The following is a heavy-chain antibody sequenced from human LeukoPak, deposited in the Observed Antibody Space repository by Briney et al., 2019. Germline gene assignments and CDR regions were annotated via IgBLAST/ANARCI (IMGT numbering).Heavy chain of an antibody. CDR2: IYYSGST. CDR1: GGSISSSSYY. V-gene: IGHV4-39*01. CDR3: ARVTRPIDY. D-gene: IGHD4-23*01. J-gene: IGHJ4*02. Sequence: SETLSLTCTVSGGSISSSSYYWGWIRQPPGKGLEWIGSIYYSGSTYYNPSLKSRVTISVDTSKNQFSLKLSSVTAADTAVYYCARVTRPIDYWGQGTLVTVSS.